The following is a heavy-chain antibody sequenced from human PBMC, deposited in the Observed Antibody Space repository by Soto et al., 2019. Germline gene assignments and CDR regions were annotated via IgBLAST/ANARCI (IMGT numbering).Heavy chain of an antibody. V-gene: IGHV3-30*18. CDR2: ISYDGSIK. CDR1: GFPFSSYG. D-gene: IGHD3-10*01. J-gene: IGHJ4*02. Sequence: GGSLRLSCAASGFPFSSYGMHWVRQAPGKGLEWVAVISYDGSIKYYADSVKGRFTISRDNSKSTLYLQMNSLRAEDTAVYYCAKGGHLGSGNYYNPYYFDYWGQGTKVTVSS. CDR3: AKGGHLGSGNYYNPYYFDY.